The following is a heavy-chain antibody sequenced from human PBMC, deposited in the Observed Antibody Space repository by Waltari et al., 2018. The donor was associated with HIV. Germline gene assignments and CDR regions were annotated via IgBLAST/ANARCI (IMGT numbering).Heavy chain of an antibody. CDR3: ARDHRGNKLLYGMDV. CDR1: GGPFSSDA. CDR2: IIPAFGTA. J-gene: IGHJ6*02. Sequence: QVQLVQSGAEVKKPGSSVRVSCKVSGGPFSSDAINWVRQAPRQGLEWMGGIIPAFGTANYAERFQGRVTITADEYTSTAYMDLSSLRSEDTAVYFCARDHRGNKLLYGMDVWGQGTTVTV. V-gene: IGHV1-69*01.